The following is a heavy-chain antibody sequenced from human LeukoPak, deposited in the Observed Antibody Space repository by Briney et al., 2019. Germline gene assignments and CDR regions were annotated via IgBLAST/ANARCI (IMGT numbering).Heavy chain of an antibody. D-gene: IGHD6-13*01. CDR3: AKEVIAAAGTDYYYYYMDV. Sequence: SETLSLTCAVYGGSFSGYYWSWIRQSPGKGLEWIGEINHSGSTNYNPSLKSRVTISVDTSKNQFSLKLSSVTAADTAVYYCAKEVIAAAGTDYYYYYMDVWGKGTTVTISS. V-gene: IGHV4-34*01. J-gene: IGHJ6*03. CDR2: INHSGST. CDR1: GGSFSGYY.